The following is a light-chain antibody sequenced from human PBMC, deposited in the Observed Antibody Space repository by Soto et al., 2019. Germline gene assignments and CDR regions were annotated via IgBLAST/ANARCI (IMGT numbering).Light chain of an antibody. Sequence: EVVMTQSPLSLPVALGQPASIACWSNQSLVHSDGIAYFSWFQQMPGRSPRRLIYKVSNRDSGVPARFSGSGSGTDFALKISRVEAEDVGVYYCMQGTHWPITFGQGTRLEIK. V-gene: IGKV2-30*02. CDR2: KVS. CDR3: MQGTHWPIT. CDR1: QSLVHSDGIAY. J-gene: IGKJ5*01.